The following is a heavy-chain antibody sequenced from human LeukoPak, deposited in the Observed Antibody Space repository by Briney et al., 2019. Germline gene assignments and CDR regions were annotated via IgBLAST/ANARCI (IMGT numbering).Heavy chain of an antibody. CDR1: GGSISTYY. J-gene: IGHJ4*02. D-gene: IGHD6-19*01. CDR3: ARGIPQWPARVDY. Sequence: SETLSLTCTVSGGSISTYYWSWIRQPPGKGLEWIGSIYHSGSTNYNPSLKSRVTISVDTSKNQFSLKLSSVTAADTAVYYCARGIPQWPARVDYWGQGTLVTVSS. CDR2: IYHSGST. V-gene: IGHV4-59*08.